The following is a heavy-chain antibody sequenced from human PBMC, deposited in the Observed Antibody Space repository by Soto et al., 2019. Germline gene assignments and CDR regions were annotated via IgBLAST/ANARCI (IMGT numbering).Heavy chain of an antibody. Sequence: QVQLVQSGAEVKKPGASVKVSCKASGYTFTSYYMHWVRQAPGQGLEWMGIINPSGGSTSYAQKFQGRVTMTRDTSTSTVDMELSSLRSEDTAVYYCARGRGKDIVVVPAAMGFCDYWGQGTLVTVSS. J-gene: IGHJ4*02. V-gene: IGHV1-46*03. D-gene: IGHD2-2*01. CDR1: GYTFTSYY. CDR2: INPSGGST. CDR3: ARGRGKDIVVVPAAMGFCDY.